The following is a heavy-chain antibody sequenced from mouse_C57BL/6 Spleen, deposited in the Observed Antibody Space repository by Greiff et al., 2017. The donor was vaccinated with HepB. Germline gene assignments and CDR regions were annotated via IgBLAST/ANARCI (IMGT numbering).Heavy chain of an antibody. J-gene: IGHJ1*03. Sequence: VQLQQPGAELVMPGASVKLSCKASGYTFTSYWMHWVKQRPGQGLEWIGEIDPSDSYTNYNQKLKGKSTLTVDKSSSTAYMQLSSLTSEDSAVYYCARWAYGSSYGYFDVWGTGTTVTVSS. CDR3: ARWAYGSSYGYFDV. V-gene: IGHV1-69*01. CDR1: GYTFTSYW. D-gene: IGHD1-1*01. CDR2: IDPSDSYT.